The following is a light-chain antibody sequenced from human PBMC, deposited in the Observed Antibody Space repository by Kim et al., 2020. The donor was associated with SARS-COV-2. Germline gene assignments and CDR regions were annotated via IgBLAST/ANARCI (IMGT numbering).Light chain of an antibody. J-gene: IGLJ3*02. V-gene: IGLV2-14*01. CDR1: SSDVGVYNS. Sequence: QSALTQPASVSGSPGQSITISCTGASSDVGVYNSVSWYQQHPDKAPKLIIYDVSKRPSGLSNRFSGSKSGNTASLTISGLQAEDEADYYCSSYTSSSTWVFGGGTKLTVL. CDR2: DVS. CDR3: SSYTSSSTWV.